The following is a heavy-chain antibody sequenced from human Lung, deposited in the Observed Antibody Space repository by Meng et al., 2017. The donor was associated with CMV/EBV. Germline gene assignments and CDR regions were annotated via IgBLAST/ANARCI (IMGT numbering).Heavy chain of an antibody. Sequence: GESXKISCAASGFTFMPYNMNWVRQAPGKGLEWVSSISGSGQDTYYADSLRGRFTVSRDNRRKALYLQMDALRVEDTAVYYCARDLQTFCGSPGCYDGFPHWGQGTLVTDSS. CDR3: ARDLQTFCGSPGCYDGFPH. CDR2: ISGSGQDT. CDR1: GFTFMPYN. V-gene: IGHV3-21*01. J-gene: IGHJ4*02. D-gene: IGHD2-2*01.